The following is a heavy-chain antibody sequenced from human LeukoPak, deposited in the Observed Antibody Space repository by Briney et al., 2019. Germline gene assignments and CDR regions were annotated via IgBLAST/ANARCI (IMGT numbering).Heavy chain of an antibody. D-gene: IGHD3-3*01. CDR2: ISGSGGST. V-gene: IGHV3-23*01. CDR3: ARSVGWRDRFDY. Sequence: PGGSLRLSCAASGFTFSSYAMSWVRQAPGKGLEWVSAISGSGGSTYYADSVKGRFTISRDNSKNTLYLQMSSLRAEDTAVYYCARSVGWRDRFDYWGQGILVTVSS. CDR1: GFTFSSYA. J-gene: IGHJ4*02.